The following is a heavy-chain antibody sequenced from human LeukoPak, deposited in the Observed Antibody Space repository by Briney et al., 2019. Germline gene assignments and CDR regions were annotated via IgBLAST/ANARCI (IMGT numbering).Heavy chain of an antibody. CDR2: ASVTGNP. J-gene: IGHJ4*02. CDR1: GRSISSRN. D-gene: IGHD3-16*01. CDR3: ASDFTQGGGLLEY. V-gene: IGHV4-59*11. Sequence: SETLSLTCTVAGRSISSRNWTWIPRPPGRGLEWIGYASVTGNPDYNLSLKSRVTIPVDTSKNQFSLRLTSVTAADTAIYYCASDFTQGGGLLEYWGQGLLVSVSS.